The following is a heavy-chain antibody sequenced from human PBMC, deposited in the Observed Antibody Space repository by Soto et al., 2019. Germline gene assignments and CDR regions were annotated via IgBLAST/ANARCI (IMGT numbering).Heavy chain of an antibody. CDR3: AKTTIFGVVNAFDI. Sequence: GGSLRLSCAASGFTFSNACMSWVRQAPGKGLEWVSAISGSGGSTYYADSVKGRFTISRDNSKNTLYLQMNSLRAEDTAVYYCAKTTIFGVVNAFDIWGQGTMVTVS. D-gene: IGHD3-3*01. CDR1: GFTFSNAC. J-gene: IGHJ3*02. CDR2: ISGSGGST. V-gene: IGHV3-23*01.